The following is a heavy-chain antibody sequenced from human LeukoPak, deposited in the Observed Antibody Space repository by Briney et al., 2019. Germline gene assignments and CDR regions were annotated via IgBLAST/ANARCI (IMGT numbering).Heavy chain of an antibody. Sequence: GGSLRLSCAACGFTFSSYAMHWVRQAPGEGLEWVAVISYDGSNKYYADSVKSRFTISRDNSKNTLYLQMNSLRAEDTAVYYCARESLLRGIVGATVSWFDPWGQGTLVTVSS. J-gene: IGHJ5*02. V-gene: IGHV3-30-3*01. CDR3: ARESLLRGIVGATVSWFDP. CDR1: GFTFSSYA. CDR2: ISYDGSNK. D-gene: IGHD1-26*01.